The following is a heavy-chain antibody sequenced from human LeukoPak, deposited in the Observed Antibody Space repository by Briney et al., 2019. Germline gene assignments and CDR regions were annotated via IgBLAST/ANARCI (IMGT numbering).Heavy chain of an antibody. D-gene: IGHD2-15*01. Sequence: SETLSLTCAVSGGSFSGYYWTWIRQPPGKGLEWIGEINHSGSANYNPSLKSRVTISVDTPKNQFSLKLSSLTAADTAVYYCARWWGFDPWGQGTLVTVSS. V-gene: IGHV4-34*01. CDR2: INHSGSA. CDR1: GGSFSGYY. CDR3: ARWWGFDP. J-gene: IGHJ5*02.